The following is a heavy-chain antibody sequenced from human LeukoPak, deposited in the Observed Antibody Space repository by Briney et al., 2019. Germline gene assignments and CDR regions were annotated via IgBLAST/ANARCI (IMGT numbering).Heavy chain of an antibody. Sequence: ASVKVSCKASGYTFTTYGISWVRQAPGQGLEWMAWVSAYNGNTNYAQKLQGRVTMTTDTSTSTAYMELKNLRSDDTAVYYCARALYQLPTHFKQPLQHWFDPWGQGTLVPVSS. J-gene: IGHJ5*02. CDR3: ARALYQLPTHFKQPLQHWFDP. D-gene: IGHD2-2*01. CDR1: GYTFTTYG. V-gene: IGHV1-18*01. CDR2: VSAYNGNT.